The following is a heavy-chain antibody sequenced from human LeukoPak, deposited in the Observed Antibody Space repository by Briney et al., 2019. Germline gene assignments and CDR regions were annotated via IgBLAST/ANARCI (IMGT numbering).Heavy chain of an antibody. CDR1: GGSISSSSYY. CDR3: ARDLPITMVRGVTSTGYFDY. V-gene: IGHV4-39*07. J-gene: IGHJ4*02. D-gene: IGHD3-10*01. CDR2: IYYSGST. Sequence: NSSETLSLTCTVSGGSISSSSYYWGWIRQPPGKGLEWIGSIYYSGSTYYNPSLKSRVTISVDTSKNQFSLKLSSVTAADTAVYYCARDLPITMVRGVTSTGYFDYWGQGTLVTVSS.